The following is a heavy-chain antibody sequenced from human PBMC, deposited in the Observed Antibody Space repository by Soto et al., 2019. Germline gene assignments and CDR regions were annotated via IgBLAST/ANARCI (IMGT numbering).Heavy chain of an antibody. CDR2: IYNSGST. CDR3: AREYYYDSSGYYSRGAFDI. CDR1: GGAIRNYY. J-gene: IGHJ3*02. V-gene: IGHV4-59*01. D-gene: IGHD3-22*01. Sequence: PSETLSLTCTVSGGAIRNYYWNWFRQPPGKGLELIGSIYNSGSTNYNPPLKSRVTISVDTSKNQFSLKQSSVTAADTAVYYCAREYYYDSSGYYSRGAFDIWGQGTMVTVSS.